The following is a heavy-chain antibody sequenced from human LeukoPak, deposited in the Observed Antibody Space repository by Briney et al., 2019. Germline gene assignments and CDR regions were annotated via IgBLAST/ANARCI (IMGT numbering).Heavy chain of an antibody. D-gene: IGHD6-19*01. V-gene: IGHV1-2*04. Sequence: ASVKVSCKASGYTFTGYYMHWVRQAPGQGLEWMGWINPNSGGTNYAQKFQGWVTMTRDTSISTAYMELSRLRSDDTAVYYCARARGWLVRLDAFDIWGQGTMVTVSS. CDR2: INPNSGGT. CDR3: ARARGWLVRLDAFDI. CDR1: GYTFTGYY. J-gene: IGHJ3*02.